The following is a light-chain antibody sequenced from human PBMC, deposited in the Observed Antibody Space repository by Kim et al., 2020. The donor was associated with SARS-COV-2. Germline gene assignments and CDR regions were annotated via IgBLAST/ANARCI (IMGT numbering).Light chain of an antibody. J-gene: IGLJ3*02. CDR2: QDS. V-gene: IGLV3-1*01. Sequence: SGSPGQTASITCSGDKLGDKYACWYQQKPGQSPVLVIYQDSKRPSGIPGRFSGSNSGNTATLTISGTQAMDEADYYCQAWDSSTAVFGGGTKLTVL. CDR3: QAWDSSTAV. CDR1: KLGDKY.